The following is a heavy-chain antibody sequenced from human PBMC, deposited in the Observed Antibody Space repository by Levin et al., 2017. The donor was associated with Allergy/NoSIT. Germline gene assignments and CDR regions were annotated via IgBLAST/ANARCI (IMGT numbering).Heavy chain of an antibody. CDR1: GFTFSNVK. Sequence: GESLKISCAATGFTFSNVKMSWVRQAPGKGLEWVGHIKSKNDPGTPDSVVSVEGKFTISRDDSKDMLYLQVNSLETEDTGVYYCATAWERQKFYFDYWGQGVLVTVSS. J-gene: IGHJ4*02. CDR2: IKSKNDPGTP. D-gene: IGHD1-1*01. CDR3: ATAWERQKFYFDY. V-gene: IGHV3-15*01.